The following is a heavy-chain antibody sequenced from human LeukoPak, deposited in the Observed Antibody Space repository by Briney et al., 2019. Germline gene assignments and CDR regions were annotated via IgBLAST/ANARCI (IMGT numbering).Heavy chain of an antibody. Sequence: SETLSLTCAVYGGSFSGYYWSWIRQPPGKGLEWIGEINHSGSTNYNPSLKSRVTISVDTSKNQFSLKLSSVTAADTAVYYCAVFLTGYCSSTSCLNWFDPWGQGTLVTVSS. CDR3: AVFLTGYCSSTSCLNWFDP. V-gene: IGHV4-34*01. D-gene: IGHD2-2*03. CDR1: GGSFSGYY. CDR2: INHSGST. J-gene: IGHJ5*02.